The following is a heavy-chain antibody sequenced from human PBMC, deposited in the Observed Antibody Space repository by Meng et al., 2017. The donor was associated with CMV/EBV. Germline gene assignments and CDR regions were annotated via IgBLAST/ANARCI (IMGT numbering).Heavy chain of an antibody. CDR3: AERGGGY. J-gene: IGHJ4*02. D-gene: IGHD1-1*01. CDR1: GVSIRTHY. V-gene: IGHV4-59*11. Sequence: QVQRQQSGPGLVKLSETFSLTCRVSGVSIRTHYWSWVRQTPGKGLEWIASIHYTGRADYSPSLKSRLTISVDTSDSQLSLKLSSVTPADTAMYYCAERGGGYWGQGILVTVSS. CDR2: IHYTGRA.